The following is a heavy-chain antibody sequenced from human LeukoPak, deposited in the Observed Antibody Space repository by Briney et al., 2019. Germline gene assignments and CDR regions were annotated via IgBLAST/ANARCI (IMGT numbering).Heavy chain of an antibody. J-gene: IGHJ4*02. V-gene: IGHV1-18*04. CDR2: ISAYNGNT. Sequence: ASVKVSCKASGYTFTGYYMHWVRQAPGQGLEWMGWISAYNGNTNYAQKLQGRVTMTTDTSTSTAYMELRSLRSDDTAVYYCARAGYCRGGSCYPFDYWGQGTLVTVSS. D-gene: IGHD2-15*01. CDR3: ARAGYCRGGSCYPFDY. CDR1: GYTFTGYY.